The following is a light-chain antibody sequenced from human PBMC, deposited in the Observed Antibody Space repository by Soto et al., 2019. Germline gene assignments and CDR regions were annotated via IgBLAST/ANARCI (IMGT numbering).Light chain of an antibody. Sequence: TQSPSTLSASIGDRATLSCRASQSVSSYLAWYQQKPGQAPRLLIYDASNRATGIPARFSGSGSGTDFTLTISSLEPEDFAVYYCQQYGSSYPWTFGQGTRWIS. CDR3: QQYGSSYPWT. V-gene: IGKV3-11*01. CDR2: DAS. J-gene: IGKJ1*01. CDR1: QSVSSY.